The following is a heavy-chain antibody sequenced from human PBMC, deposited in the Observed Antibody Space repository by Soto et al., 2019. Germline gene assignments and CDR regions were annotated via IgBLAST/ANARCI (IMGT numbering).Heavy chain of an antibody. CDR3: AKDTLGVVVVPAAPPNQNENWFDP. D-gene: IGHD2-2*01. CDR2: ISGSGGST. Sequence: GGSLRLSCAASGFTFSSYAMSWVRQAPGKGLEWVSAISGSGGSTYYADSVKGRFTISRDNSKNTLYLQMNSLRAEDTAVYYCAKDTLGVVVVPAAPPNQNENWFDPWGQGTLVTVSS. V-gene: IGHV3-23*01. J-gene: IGHJ5*02. CDR1: GFTFSSYA.